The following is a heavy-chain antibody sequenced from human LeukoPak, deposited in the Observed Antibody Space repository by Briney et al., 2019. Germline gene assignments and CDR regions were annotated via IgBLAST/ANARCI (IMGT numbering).Heavy chain of an antibody. V-gene: IGHV4-59*01. CDR2: IYYSGST. CDR1: GGSISSYY. J-gene: IGHJ4*02. Sequence: SETLSLTCTVSGGSISSYYWSWIRQPPGKGLEWIGYIYYSGSTNYNPSLKSRVTISVDTSKNQFSLKLSSVTAADTAVYYCARSHYDYVWGSPDAYFDYWGQGTLVTVSS. D-gene: IGHD3-16*01. CDR3: ARSHYDYVWGSPDAYFDY.